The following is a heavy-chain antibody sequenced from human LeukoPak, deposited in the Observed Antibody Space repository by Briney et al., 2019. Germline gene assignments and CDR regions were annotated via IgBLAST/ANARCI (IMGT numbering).Heavy chain of an antibody. CDR1: GGSISSYY. J-gene: IGHJ2*01. CDR3: ARDHSGLDSAGWYFDL. CDR2: IYYSGST. V-gene: IGHV4-59*01. Sequence: SETLSLTCTVSGGSISSYYWSWIRQPPGKGLEWIGYIYYSGSTNYNPSLKSRVTISVDTSKNQFSLKLSSVTAADTAVYYCARDHSGLDSAGWYFDLWGRGTLVTVSS. D-gene: IGHD1-14*01.